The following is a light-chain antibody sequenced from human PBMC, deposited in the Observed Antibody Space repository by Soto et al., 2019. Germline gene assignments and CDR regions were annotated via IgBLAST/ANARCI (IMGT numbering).Light chain of an antibody. CDR2: SAS. Sequence: DIQMTQSPSSLSASVGDRVTITCRASYIISDYLNWYQQKPGIAPKLLIYSASTLQSGVPSRFSGRGAGTDCTLNISNLQPEESATHYGQQTYNTPITFGQGTRLESK. J-gene: IGKJ5*01. V-gene: IGKV1-39*01. CDR3: QQTYNTPIT. CDR1: YIISDY.